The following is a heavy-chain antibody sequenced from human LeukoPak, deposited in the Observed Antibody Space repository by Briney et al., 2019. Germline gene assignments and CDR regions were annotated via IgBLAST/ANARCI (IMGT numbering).Heavy chain of an antibody. V-gene: IGHV1-2*04. Sequence: ASVKVSCKASGYTFTGYYMHWVRQAPGQGLEWMGWINPNSGGTNYAQKFQGWVTMTRDTSISTAYMELSRLRSDDTAVYYCARGQGAVAGTYYYYGMDVWGQGTTVTVSS. CDR3: ARGQGAVAGTYYYYGMDV. J-gene: IGHJ6*02. CDR1: GYTFTGYY. CDR2: INPNSGGT. D-gene: IGHD6-19*01.